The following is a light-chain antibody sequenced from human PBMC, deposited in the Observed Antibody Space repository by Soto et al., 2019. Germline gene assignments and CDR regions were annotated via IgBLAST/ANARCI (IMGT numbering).Light chain of an antibody. J-gene: IGKJ1*01. CDR1: QSISSW. Sequence: TQSPATLSLSPGERATLSCRASQSISSWLAWYQQKPGKAPKLLIYKASSLESGVPSRFSGSGSGTEFTLTISSLQPDDFATYYCQHYNSYSRAFGQGTKVDIK. CDR3: QHYNSYSRA. V-gene: IGKV1-5*03. CDR2: KAS.